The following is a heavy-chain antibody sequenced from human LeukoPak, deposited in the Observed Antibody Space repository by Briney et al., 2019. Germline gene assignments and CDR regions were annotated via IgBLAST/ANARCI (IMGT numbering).Heavy chain of an antibody. Sequence: GGSLRLSCAASAFTFSSHPMGWVRRAPGKGLEWVSSICSSIGCTYYADSVRGRFAISRDDSKNTLYLQMNSLRAKDTAVYYCARISLAPSDNFDSWGQGTLVTVSS. CDR2: ICSSIGCT. V-gene: IGHV3-23*01. D-gene: IGHD1-1*01. J-gene: IGHJ4*02. CDR3: ARISLAPSDNFDS. CDR1: AFTFSSHP.